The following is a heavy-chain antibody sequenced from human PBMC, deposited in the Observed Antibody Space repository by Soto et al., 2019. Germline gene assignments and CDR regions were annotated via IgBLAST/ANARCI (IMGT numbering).Heavy chain of an antibody. CDR2: ISGSGGST. J-gene: IGHJ4*02. D-gene: IGHD6-13*01. CDR3: AKDLGFSSSSYYFDY. V-gene: IGHV3-23*01. CDR1: GFTFSSYA. Sequence: GGSLRLSCAASGFTFSSYAMSWDRQAPGKGLEWVSAISGSGGSTYYADSVKGRFTISRDNSKNTLYLQMNSLRAEDTAVYYCAKDLGFSSSSYYFDYWGQGTLVTVSS.